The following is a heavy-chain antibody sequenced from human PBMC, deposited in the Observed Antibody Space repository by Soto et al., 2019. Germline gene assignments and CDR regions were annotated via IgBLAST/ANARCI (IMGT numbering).Heavy chain of an antibody. Sequence: SETLSLTCTVSGGSISSYYWSWIRQPPEKGLEWIGYIYYSGSTNYNPSLKSRVTISVDTSKNQFSLKLSSVTAADTAVYYCARGGEYCSGGSCYPAFDYWGQGTLVTVS. J-gene: IGHJ4*02. CDR2: IYYSGST. CDR3: ARGGEYCSGGSCYPAFDY. CDR1: GGSISSYY. D-gene: IGHD2-15*01. V-gene: IGHV4-59*01.